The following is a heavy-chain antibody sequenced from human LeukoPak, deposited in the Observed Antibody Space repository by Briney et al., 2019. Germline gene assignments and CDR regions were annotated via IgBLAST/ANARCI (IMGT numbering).Heavy chain of an antibody. V-gene: IGHV3-30*18. J-gene: IGHJ4*02. D-gene: IGHD6-6*01. CDR1: GFTFSSYG. CDR2: TSYGGSNK. CDR3: AKTYGSSSIPDY. Sequence: PGGSLRLSCAASGFTFSSYGMHWVRQAPGKGLEWVAVTSYGGSNKYYADSVKGRFTISRDNSKNTLYLQMNSLRAEDTAVYYCAKTYGSSSIPDYWGQGTLVTVSS.